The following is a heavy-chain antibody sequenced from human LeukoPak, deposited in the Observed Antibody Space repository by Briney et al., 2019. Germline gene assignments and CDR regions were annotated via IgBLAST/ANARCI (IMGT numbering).Heavy chain of an antibody. CDR1: GGSLSGYH. V-gene: IGHV4-34*01. CDR2: INHRGHT. CDR3: ARDPTTVVTLAYSFDF. J-gene: IGHJ4*02. D-gene: IGHD4-23*01. Sequence: PSETLSLTCAVYGGSLSGYHWNWIRQTPGRGLEWIGEINHRGHTNYNPSLESRVTISVDTSKNQFSLKLSSVTAADTAVYYCARDPTTVVTLAYSFDFWGQGTQVTVSS.